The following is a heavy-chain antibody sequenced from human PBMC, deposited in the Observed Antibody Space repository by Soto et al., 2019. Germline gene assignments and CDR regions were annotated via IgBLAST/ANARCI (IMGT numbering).Heavy chain of an antibody. CDR1: GYTFTGYY. CDR2: INPNSGGT. CDR3: AGGNDILTGLYANWFDP. J-gene: IGHJ5*02. Sequence: SVKVSCKASGYTFTGYYMHWVRQAPGQGLEWMGWINPNSGGTNYAQKFQGRVTMTRDTSISTAYMELSRLRSDDTAVYYCAGGNDILTGLYANWFDPWGQGTLVTVSS. D-gene: IGHD3-9*01. V-gene: IGHV1-2*02.